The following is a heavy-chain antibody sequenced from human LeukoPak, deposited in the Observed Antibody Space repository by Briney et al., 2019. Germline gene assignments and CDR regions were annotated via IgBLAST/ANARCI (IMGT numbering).Heavy chain of an antibody. D-gene: IGHD1-1*01. Sequence: SETLSLTCPVSGGSISSSSYYWGWIRQPPGKGLEWIGSVSYSGSTYYNPSLKSRVTISVDTSKNQFSLKVSSVTAADTAVYYCARWDHDLAHLDHWGQGTLVTVSS. CDR1: GGSISSSSYY. CDR3: ARWDHDLAHLDH. V-gene: IGHV4-39*01. CDR2: VSYSGST. J-gene: IGHJ4*02.